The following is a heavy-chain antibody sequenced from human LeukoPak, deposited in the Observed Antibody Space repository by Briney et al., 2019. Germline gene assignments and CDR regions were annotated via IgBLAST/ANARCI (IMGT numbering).Heavy chain of an antibody. Sequence: GGSLRLSCATSGFSFSSYAMSWVRQAPGKGLEWVANIKQDGSEKYYVDSVKGRFTISRDNAKNTLYLQMNSLRAEDTAVYYGARVGFGVVITYDYCGQGTLDTVSS. CDR3: ARVGFGVVITYDY. CDR1: GFSFSSYA. V-gene: IGHV3-7*04. CDR2: IKQDGSEK. J-gene: IGHJ4*02. D-gene: IGHD3-3*01.